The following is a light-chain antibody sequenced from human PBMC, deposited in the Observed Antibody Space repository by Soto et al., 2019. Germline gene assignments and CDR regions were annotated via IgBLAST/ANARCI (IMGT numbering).Light chain of an antibody. Sequence: QSALTQPASVSGSPGQSITISCTGTSSDVGGFNYVSWYQQHPGKTPKLLIYEVRNRPSGVSNRFSGSKSGNTASLTISRLQAEDEAEYYCSSYTSSSSGVFGTGTKVTVL. CDR1: SSDVGGFNY. J-gene: IGLJ1*01. CDR3: SSYTSSSSGV. V-gene: IGLV2-14*03. CDR2: EVR.